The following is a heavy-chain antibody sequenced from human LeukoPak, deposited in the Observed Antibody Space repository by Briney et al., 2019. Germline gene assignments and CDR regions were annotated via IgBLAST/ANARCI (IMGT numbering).Heavy chain of an antibody. D-gene: IGHD6-6*01. CDR3: ARVLNEYSSSSVVGAFDI. J-gene: IGHJ3*02. CDR2: IYSGGST. Sequence: GGSLRLSCAASGFTVSSNYMSWVRQAPGKGLEWVSVIYSGGSTYYADSVKGRFTISRDNSKNTLYLQMNSLRAEDTAVYYCARVLNEYSSSSVVGAFDIWGQGTMVTVSS. CDR1: GFTVSSNY. V-gene: IGHV3-66*01.